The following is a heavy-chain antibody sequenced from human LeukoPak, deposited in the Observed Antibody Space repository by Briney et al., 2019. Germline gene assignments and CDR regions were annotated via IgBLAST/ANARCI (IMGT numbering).Heavy chain of an antibody. CDR3: AKDLRGYGAATGWLHP. Sequence: GGSLRLSCAASGFTFDDYALHWVRQAPGKGLEWVSLISGDGGKTYYADSVKGQFTISRDKSKNALYLQMNSLRTEDTALYYCAKDLRGYGAATGWLHPWGQGTLVSVSS. CDR1: GFTFDDYA. D-gene: IGHD3-16*01. V-gene: IGHV3-43*02. J-gene: IGHJ5*02. CDR2: ISGDGGKT.